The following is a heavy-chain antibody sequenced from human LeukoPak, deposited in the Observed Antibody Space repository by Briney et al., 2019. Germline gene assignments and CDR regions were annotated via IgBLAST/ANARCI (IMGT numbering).Heavy chain of an antibody. V-gene: IGHV4-30-4*08. D-gene: IGHD5-12*01. CDR2: IYYSGST. Sequence: PSQTLSLTCTVSGGSISSGDYYWRWIRQPPGEGLEWIGYIYYSGSTYYNPSLKSRVTISVDTSKNQFSLKLSSGTAADTAVYYCARDSGYGFDYWGQGTLVTVSS. J-gene: IGHJ4*02. CDR1: GGSISSGDYY. CDR3: ARDSGYGFDY.